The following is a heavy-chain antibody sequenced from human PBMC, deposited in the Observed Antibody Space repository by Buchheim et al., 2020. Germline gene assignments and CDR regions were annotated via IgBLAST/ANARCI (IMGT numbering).Heavy chain of an antibody. V-gene: IGHV1-2*02. CDR2: SNPMSGGT. CDR3: VRSQYCSSTSCYFDY. D-gene: IGHD2-2*01. CDR1: GDTLRNSF. J-gene: IGHJ4*02. Sequence: QVQLVQSGAEVKKPGASVKVSCETSGDTLRNSFLHWARQAPGQGLEWMGWSNPMSGGTNYAPEFDGRVTMTLDTSIGTAYMELSGLTSDDTAIYYCVRSQYCSSTSCYFDYWGQRTL.